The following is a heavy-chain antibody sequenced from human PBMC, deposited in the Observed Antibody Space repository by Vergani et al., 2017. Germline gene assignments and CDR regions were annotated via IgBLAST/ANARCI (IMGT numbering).Heavy chain of an antibody. V-gene: IGHV3-7*01. D-gene: IGHD3-9*01. CDR1: GFTFSSYW. CDR2: IKQDGSEK. Sequence: EVQLVESGGGLVQPGGSLRLSCAASGFTFSSYWMSWVRQAPGKGLEWVANIKQDGSEKYYVDSVKGRFTISRDNAKNSLYLQMNSLRAEDTAVYYCARDSSYYDILTGHYYYYYGMDVWGQATTVTVSS. CDR3: ARDSSYYDILTGHYYYYYGMDV. J-gene: IGHJ6*02.